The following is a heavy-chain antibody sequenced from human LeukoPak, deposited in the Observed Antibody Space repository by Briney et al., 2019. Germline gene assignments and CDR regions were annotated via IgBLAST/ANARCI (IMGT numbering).Heavy chain of an antibody. CDR1: GFTFGDYA. CDR3: TRDQGVYYYDSSGYLY. CDR2: TRSKAYGGTT. D-gene: IGHD3-22*01. J-gene: IGHJ4*02. Sequence: GGSLRLSCTASGFTFGDYAMSWVRQAPGKGLEWVGFTRSKAYGGTTEYAASVKGRFTISRDDSKSIAYLQMNSLKTEDTAVYYCTRDQGVYYYDSSGYLYWGQGTLVTVSS. V-gene: IGHV3-49*04.